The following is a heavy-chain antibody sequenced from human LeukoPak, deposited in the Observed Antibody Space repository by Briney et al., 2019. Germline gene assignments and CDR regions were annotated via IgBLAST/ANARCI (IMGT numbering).Heavy chain of an antibody. CDR3: ARDQISTNALDI. Sequence: SETLSLTCTVSGASINGHYWSWVRQSPEKGLEWIGYISHTGSTNYNPFLKSRVTMSVDTSKKQFSLKLSSVTAADTAIYYCARDQISTNALDIWGQGTLVTVSS. J-gene: IGHJ3*02. CDR2: ISHTGST. D-gene: IGHD1-1*01. V-gene: IGHV4-59*11. CDR1: GASINGHY.